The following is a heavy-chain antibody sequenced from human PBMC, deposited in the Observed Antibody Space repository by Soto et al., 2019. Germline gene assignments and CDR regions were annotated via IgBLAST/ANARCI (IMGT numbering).Heavy chain of an antibody. Sequence: SETLSLTCTVSGGSISSGDYYWSWIRQPPGKGLEWIGYIYYSGSTYYNPSLKSRVTISVDTSKNQFSLKLSSVTAADTAVYYCARLQILEWLFPDLRFFDYWGQGTLVTVSS. D-gene: IGHD3-3*01. J-gene: IGHJ4*02. CDR2: IYYSGST. CDR3: ARLQILEWLFPDLRFFDY. V-gene: IGHV4-30-4*01. CDR1: GGSISSGDYY.